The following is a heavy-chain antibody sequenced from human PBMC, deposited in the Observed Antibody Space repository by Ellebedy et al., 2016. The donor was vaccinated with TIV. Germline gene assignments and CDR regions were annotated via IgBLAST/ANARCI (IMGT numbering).Heavy chain of an antibody. CDR1: GYSFTAYF. D-gene: IGHD3-22*01. Sequence: AASVKVSCKTSGYSFTAYFLHWVRQAPGQGLEWMGRINPNSGDTNYAQKFLGRVTLTRDTSISTAYMELSRLRSDDTALYYCARAYYYDSIAFYFDSWGQGTLVTVSS. J-gene: IGHJ4*02. CDR3: ARAYYYDSIAFYFDS. V-gene: IGHV1-2*06. CDR2: INPNSGDT.